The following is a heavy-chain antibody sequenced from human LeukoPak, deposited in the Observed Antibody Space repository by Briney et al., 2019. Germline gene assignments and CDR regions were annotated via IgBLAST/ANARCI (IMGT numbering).Heavy chain of an antibody. V-gene: IGHV3-23*01. Sequence: GGSLRLSCAASGFTFSSYAMSWVRQAPGKGLEWVSGITGSGHTTYYADSVKGRFTISRDNSKNTLYVQMNSLRAEDTAVYYCAKAIRNLGWYFDLWGRGTLVTVSS. CDR3: AKAIRNLGWYFDL. CDR1: GFTFSSYA. D-gene: IGHD3-3*01. J-gene: IGHJ2*01. CDR2: ITGSGHTT.